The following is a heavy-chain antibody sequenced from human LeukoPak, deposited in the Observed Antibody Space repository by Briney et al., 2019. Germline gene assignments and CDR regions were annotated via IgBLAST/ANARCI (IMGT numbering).Heavy chain of an antibody. D-gene: IGHD3-10*01. CDR2: INHSGST. V-gene: IGHV4-34*01. Sequence: SETLSLTCAVYGGSFSGYYWSWIRQPPGKGLEWIGEINHSGSTNYNLSLKSRVTISVDTSKNQFSLKLSSVTAADTAVYYCARGPRWFGTYYYGMDVWGQGTTVTVSS. CDR1: GGSFSGYY. J-gene: IGHJ6*02. CDR3: ARGPRWFGTYYYGMDV.